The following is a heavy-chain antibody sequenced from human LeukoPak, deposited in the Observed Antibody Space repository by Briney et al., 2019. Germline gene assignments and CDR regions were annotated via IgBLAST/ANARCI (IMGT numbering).Heavy chain of an antibody. D-gene: IGHD6-13*01. CDR2: INWDGGNT. Sequence: GGSLRLSCKDSGFSFDDYGMSWVRQVPGKGLEWVCGINWDGGNTHCADSVEGRFSVSRDNAENSLSLQMSSLRAEDTALYYCARDVSSNWYSFNIWGQGTQVTVTS. V-gene: IGHV3-20*04. J-gene: IGHJ4*02. CDR1: GFSFDDYG. CDR3: ARDVSSNWYSFNI.